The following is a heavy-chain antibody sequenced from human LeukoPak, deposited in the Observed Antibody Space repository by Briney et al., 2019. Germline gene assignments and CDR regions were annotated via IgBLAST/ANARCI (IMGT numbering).Heavy chain of an antibody. CDR2: ISGSGGST. D-gene: IGHD3-3*01. V-gene: IGHV3-23*01. J-gene: IGHJ4*02. CDR1: GFTFSSYS. Sequence: GGSLRLSCAASGFTFSSYSMNWVRQAPGKGLEWVSAISGSGGSTYYADSVKGRFTISRDNSKNTLYLQMNSLRAEDTAVYYCAKSLTYYDFWSGYYWGQGTLVTVSS. CDR3: AKSLTYYDFWSGYY.